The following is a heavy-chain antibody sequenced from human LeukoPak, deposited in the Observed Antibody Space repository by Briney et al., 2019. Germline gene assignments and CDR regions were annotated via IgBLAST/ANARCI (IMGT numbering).Heavy chain of an antibody. CDR3: ARDSLLAAAGTERFFDY. D-gene: IGHD6-13*01. Sequence: AASVKVSCKASGGTFSSYAISWVRRAPGQGLEWMGRFIPILGIANCAQKFQGRVTITADKSTSTAYMELSSLRSEDTAVYYCARDSLLAAAGTERFFDYWGQGTLVTVSS. V-gene: IGHV1-69*04. CDR1: GGTFSSYA. CDR2: FIPILGIA. J-gene: IGHJ4*02.